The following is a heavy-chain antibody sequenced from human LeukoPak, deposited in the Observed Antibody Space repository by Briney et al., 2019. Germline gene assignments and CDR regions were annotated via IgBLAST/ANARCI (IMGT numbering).Heavy chain of an antibody. J-gene: IGHJ4*02. CDR3: ARDCSFSGITIFGGLDY. D-gene: IGHD3-3*01. CDR1: GGSISSGYY. V-gene: IGHV4-38-2*02. Sequence: SETLSLTCTVSGGSISSGYYWGWIRQPPGKGLEWIGSFYHSGSTYYNPSLKSRVTISVDTSKNQFSLKLRSVTAAETAVYFSARDCSFSGITIFGGLDYWGQGTLVTVSS. CDR2: FYHSGST.